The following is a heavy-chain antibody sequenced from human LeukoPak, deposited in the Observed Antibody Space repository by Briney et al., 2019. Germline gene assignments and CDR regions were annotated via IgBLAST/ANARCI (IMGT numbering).Heavy chain of an antibody. CDR2: ISGSGGST. CDR1: GFTFSSYA. Sequence: PGGSLRLSCAASGFTFSSYAMSWVRQAPGKGLEWVSAISGSGGSTYYADSVKGRFTTSRDNSKNTLYLQMNSLRAEDTAVYYCAKDSTPGTTGYYHWGQGTLVTVSS. V-gene: IGHV3-23*01. J-gene: IGHJ4*02. D-gene: IGHD3-9*01. CDR3: AKDSTPGTTGYYH.